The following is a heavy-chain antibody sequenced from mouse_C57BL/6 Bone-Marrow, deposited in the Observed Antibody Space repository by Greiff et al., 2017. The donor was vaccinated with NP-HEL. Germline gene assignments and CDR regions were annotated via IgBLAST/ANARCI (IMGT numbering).Heavy chain of an antibody. D-gene: IGHD2-4*01. J-gene: IGHJ2*01. CDR3: ARSDSYFDY. CDR1: GYTFTSYW. CDR2: IDPSDSYT. V-gene: IGHV1-69*01. Sequence: QVQLQQPGAELVMPGASVKLSCKASGYTFTSYWMHWVKQRPGQGLEWIGEIDPSDSYTNSNQKFKGKSTLTVDKSSSTAYMQLSSLTSEDSAVYYCARSDSYFDYWGQGTTLTVSS.